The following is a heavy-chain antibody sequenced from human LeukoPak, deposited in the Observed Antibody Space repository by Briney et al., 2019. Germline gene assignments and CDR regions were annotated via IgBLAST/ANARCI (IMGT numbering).Heavy chain of an antibody. CDR2: IYYSGST. CDR1: GGSISSSPYY. Sequence: SETLSLTCTVSGGSISSSPYYWGWIRQPPGKGLEWIGSIYYSGSTYYNPSLKSRVTISVDTSKNQFSLNLNSVTAADTAVYYCARPLNYYSYMDVWGKDTTVTVSS. CDR3: ARPLNYYSYMDV. J-gene: IGHJ6*03. V-gene: IGHV4-39*01.